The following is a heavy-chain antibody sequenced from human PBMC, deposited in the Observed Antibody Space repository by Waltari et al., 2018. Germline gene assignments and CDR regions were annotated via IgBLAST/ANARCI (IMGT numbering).Heavy chain of an antibody. Sequence: VQPGGSLRLSSAASGFTFDAYWMTLVRQAPGKRVEWVGNIKYDGRGKNYVDSVNGRFTIPRENTKGSLELEMNSLRADGTAVYFCLRDHRDGAHPKDYWGQGTLVSGSS. J-gene: IGHJ4*01. CDR1: GFTFDAYW. V-gene: IGHV3-7*04. CDR3: LRDHRDGAHPKDY. D-gene: IGHD3-16*01. CDR2: IKYDGRGK.